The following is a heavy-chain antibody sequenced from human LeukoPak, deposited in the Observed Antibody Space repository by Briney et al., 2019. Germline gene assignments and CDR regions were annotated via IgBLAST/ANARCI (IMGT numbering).Heavy chain of an antibody. CDR1: GYTFTNYG. D-gene: IGHD3-16*01. CDR3: ARDWGQTDSPLDY. J-gene: IGHJ4*02. CDR2: ISGYNGNT. Sequence: ASVKVSCKASGYTFTNYGISWVRQAPGQGLKWMGWISGYNGNTNYAQKFQGRVTMTTDTSTTTAFMELRSLRSDDTAVYYCARDWGQTDSPLDYWGQGTLVTVSS. V-gene: IGHV1-18*01.